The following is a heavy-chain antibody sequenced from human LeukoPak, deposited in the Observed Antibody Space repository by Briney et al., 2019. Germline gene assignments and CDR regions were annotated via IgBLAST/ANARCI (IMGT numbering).Heavy chain of an antibody. J-gene: IGHJ4*02. V-gene: IGHV4-59*01. CDR2: IYNSGSST. D-gene: IGHD3-10*01. CDR1: GGSISIYY. Sequence: PSETLSLPCTVSGGSISIYYWNWIRQPPGKGLEWIGYIYNSGSSTIYNPSLKSRVTISVDTSKNQFSLRLSSVTAADTAVYFCVRDRELTYWGQGTLVTVSS. CDR3: VRDRELTY.